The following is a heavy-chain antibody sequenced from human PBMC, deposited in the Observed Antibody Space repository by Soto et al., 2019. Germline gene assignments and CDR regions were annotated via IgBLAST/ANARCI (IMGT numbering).Heavy chain of an antibody. CDR1: VGTFICYA. CDR3: ARGAPFLWTGRKKMDYFDY. CDR2: IIPLFGTA. J-gene: IGHJ4*02. Sequence: QVQLVQSGAEVKKPGSSVKVSCKASVGTFICYAISCERHAPGQGLEWMRGIIPLFGTANYAQKCQGRVTNTEDESTYPAEMELSRLRSEETAVYYCARGAPFLWTGRKKMDYFDYWGQGTLVTVSS. V-gene: IGHV1-69*01. D-gene: IGHD3-3*01.